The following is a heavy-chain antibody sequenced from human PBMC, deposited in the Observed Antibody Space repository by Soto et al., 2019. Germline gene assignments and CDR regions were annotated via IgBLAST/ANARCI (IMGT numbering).Heavy chain of an antibody. J-gene: IGHJ4*02. Sequence: GGSLRLSCAASGFTFSSYAMSWVRQAPGKGLEWVSVISGSSSTIYYADSVKGRFTISRDNAKNSLYLQMNSLRSEDTAVYYCARDYSSYGPFDYWGQGTLVTVSS. D-gene: IGHD5-18*01. V-gene: IGHV3-48*01. CDR1: GFTFSSYA. CDR2: ISGSSSTI. CDR3: ARDYSSYGPFDY.